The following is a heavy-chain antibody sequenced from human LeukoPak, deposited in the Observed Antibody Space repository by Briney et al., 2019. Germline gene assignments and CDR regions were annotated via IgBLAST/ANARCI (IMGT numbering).Heavy chain of an antibody. CDR1: AFRFSRYS. D-gene: IGHD2-2*01. V-gene: IGHV3-23*01. Sequence: GGSLRLSCAASAFRFSRYSMNWVRQSPGKGLEWVSAISGSGGTTYYADSVKGRFTISRDNSKNTLFLQMNSLRAEDTAVYYCAKLRGYCSSTSCYSFDYWGQGTPVTVSS. J-gene: IGHJ4*02. CDR3: AKLRGYCSSTSCYSFDY. CDR2: ISGSGGTT.